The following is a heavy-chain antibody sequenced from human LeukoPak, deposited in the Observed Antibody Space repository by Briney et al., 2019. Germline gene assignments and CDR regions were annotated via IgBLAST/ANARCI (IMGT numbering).Heavy chain of an antibody. CDR3: ARMDSSGWSPEY. D-gene: IGHD3-22*01. J-gene: IGHJ4*02. CDR2: IDWDNDK. V-gene: IGHV2-70*17. Sequence: SGPALVKPTQTLTLTCSFSGFSLGTSGVCVSWIRQPPGKALEWLARIDWDNDKFYRASLKTRLTISKDTSKNQVVLTLTNVDPGDTATYYCARMDSSGWSPEYWGQGTPVIVSS. CDR1: GFSLGTSGVC.